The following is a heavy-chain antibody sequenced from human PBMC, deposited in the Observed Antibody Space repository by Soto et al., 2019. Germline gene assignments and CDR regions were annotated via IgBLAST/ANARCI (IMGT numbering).Heavy chain of an antibody. CDR3: ARDREGGWLAISHYFDY. D-gene: IGHD6-19*01. Sequence: QVQLVESGGGVVQPGRSLRLSCAASGFTVSSYAMHWVRQAPGKGLEWVAVISYDGSNKYYADSVKGRFTISRDNSKNTLYLQMNRLRAEDTAVYYCARDREGGWLAISHYFDYWGQGTLVTVSS. CDR1: GFTVSSYA. CDR2: ISYDGSNK. J-gene: IGHJ4*02. V-gene: IGHV3-30-3*01.